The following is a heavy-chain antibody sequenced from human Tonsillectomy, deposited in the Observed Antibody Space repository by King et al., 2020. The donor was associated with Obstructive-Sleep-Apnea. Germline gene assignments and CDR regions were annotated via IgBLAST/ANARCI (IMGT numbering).Heavy chain of an antibody. CDR3: ARALSDDPIDY. V-gene: IGHV3-7*01. Sequence: VQLVESGGGLVQPGGSLRVSCAASGFTLSRYWMSWVRQAPGKGLEWVATINQDGSEKYYVDSVEGRFTISSDNAKNSLSLQMNSLRAEDTAMYFCARALSDDPIDYWGQGTLVTVSS. CDR2: INQDGSEK. CDR1: GFTLSRYW. J-gene: IGHJ4*02.